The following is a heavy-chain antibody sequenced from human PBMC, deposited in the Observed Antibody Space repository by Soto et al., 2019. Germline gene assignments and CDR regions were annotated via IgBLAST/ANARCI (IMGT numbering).Heavy chain of an antibody. CDR3: ARGRRTYYGSGSYYNRFDY. CDR2: INHSGST. V-gene: IGHV4-34*01. CDR1: GGSFSGYY. J-gene: IGHJ4*02. Sequence: SETLSLTCSVYGGSFSGYYWSWIRQPPGKGLEWIGEINHSGSTNYNPSLKSRVTISVDTSKNQFSLKLSSVTAADTAVYYCARGRRTYYGSGSYYNRFDYWGQGTLVTVSS. D-gene: IGHD3-10*01.